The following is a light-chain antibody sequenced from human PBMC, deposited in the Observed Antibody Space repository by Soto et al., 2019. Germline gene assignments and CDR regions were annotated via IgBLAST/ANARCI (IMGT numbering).Light chain of an antibody. CDR1: QSISSY. V-gene: IGKV1-39*01. Sequence: IQMTQTTSSQSGSFGDSVTSTCRASQSISSYLNWYQQKPGKAPKLLIYAASSLQSGVPSRFSGSGSGTDFTLTISSLQPEDFATYYCQQSYSTPITFGQGTRLEIK. CDR2: AAS. CDR3: QQSYSTPIT. J-gene: IGKJ5*01.